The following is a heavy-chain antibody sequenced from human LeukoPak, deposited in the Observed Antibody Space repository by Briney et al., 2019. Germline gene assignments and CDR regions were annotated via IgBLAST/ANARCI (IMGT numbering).Heavy chain of an antibody. D-gene: IGHD2-8*01. CDR1: GYTFTGPY. V-gene: IGHV1-2*02. Sequence: ASVKVSCKASGYTFTGPYIHWMRQAPGQGLGLMGWINPNSGGTKYAQKFQGRVTVTRDTSTSTVYMELSGLRADDTAAYYCARVEYCTKGVCINFDLWGQGTLVTVSS. CDR3: ARVEYCTKGVCINFDL. J-gene: IGHJ4*02. CDR2: INPNSGGT.